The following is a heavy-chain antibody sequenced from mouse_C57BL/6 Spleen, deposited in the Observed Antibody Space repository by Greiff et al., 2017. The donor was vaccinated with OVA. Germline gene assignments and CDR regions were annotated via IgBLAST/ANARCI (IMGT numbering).Heavy chain of an antibody. D-gene: IGHD1-1*01. Sequence: QVQLQQPGAELVKPGASVKLSCKASGYTFTSYWMHWVKQRPGQGLEWIGMIHPNSGSTNYNEKFKSKATLTVDKSSSTAYMQLSSLTSEDSAVYYCARFITTVVERGWFAYWGQGTLVTVSA. CDR1: GYTFTSYW. CDR3: ARFITTVVERGWFAY. CDR2: IHPNSGST. J-gene: IGHJ3*01. V-gene: IGHV1-64*01.